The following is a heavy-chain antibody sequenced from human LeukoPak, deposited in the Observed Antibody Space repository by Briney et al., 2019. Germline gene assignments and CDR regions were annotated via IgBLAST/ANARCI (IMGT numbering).Heavy chain of an antibody. CDR2: ISDYNANT. CDR3: ERDYYSGSYYGDY. D-gene: IGHD1-26*01. V-gene: IGHV1-18*01. J-gene: IGHJ4*02. CDR1: GYTFTIYS. Sequence: GASVKLSCKASGYTFTIYSITWGRQAPGQGLGWMGWISDYNANTNYAQNLQGRVTMTTDTSTSTAYMELRSLRSDDTAVYFCERDYYSGSYYGDYWGQGTLVTVSS.